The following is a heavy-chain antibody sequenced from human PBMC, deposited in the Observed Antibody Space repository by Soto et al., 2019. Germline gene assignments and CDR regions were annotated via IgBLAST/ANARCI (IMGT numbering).Heavy chain of an antibody. Sequence: ASVKVSFKASGYMFTGVYLHWVRQAPGQGREWMGWINPNNGVTTYAKDFQGRVTMTRDSGIRAAYMELSSLRSDDAAVYFCAAASIPVAGRHPDFWGQGTVVTVSS. CDR1: GYMFTGVY. D-gene: IGHD6-19*01. V-gene: IGHV1-2*02. CDR3: AAASIPVAGRHPDF. CDR2: INPNNGVT. J-gene: IGHJ4*02.